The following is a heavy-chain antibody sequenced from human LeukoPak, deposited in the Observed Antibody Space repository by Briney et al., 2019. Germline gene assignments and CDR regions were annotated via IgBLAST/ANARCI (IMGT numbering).Heavy chain of an antibody. CDR2: ISYDGSNK. CDR3: AKGRELWLPSPIDY. D-gene: IGHD5-18*01. J-gene: IGHJ4*02. V-gene: IGHV3-30*18. Sequence: GRSLRLSCAASGFTFSSYGMHWVRQAPGKGLEWVAVISYDGSNKYYADSVKGRFTISRDNSKNTLYLQMNSLRAEDTAVYYCAKGRELWLPSPIDYWGQGTLVTVSS. CDR1: GFTFSSYG.